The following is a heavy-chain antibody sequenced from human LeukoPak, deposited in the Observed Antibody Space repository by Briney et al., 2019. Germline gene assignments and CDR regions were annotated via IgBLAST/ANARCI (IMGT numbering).Heavy chain of an antibody. CDR1: GFTFSSYS. CDR2: ISSSSSYI. Sequence: GGSLRLSCAASGFTFSSYSMNWVRQAPGKGLEWVSSISSSSSYIYYADSVKGRFTISRDNAKNSLYLQMNSLRAEDTAVYYRARDLSQTYYYDSSGYSFDYWGQGTLVTVSS. CDR3: ARDLSQTYYYDSSGYSFDY. J-gene: IGHJ4*02. V-gene: IGHV3-21*01. D-gene: IGHD3-22*01.